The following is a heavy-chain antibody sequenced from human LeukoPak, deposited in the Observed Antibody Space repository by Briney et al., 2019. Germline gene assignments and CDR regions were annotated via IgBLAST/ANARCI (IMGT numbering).Heavy chain of an antibody. CDR3: ARVNCSSTSCYDY. D-gene: IGHD2-2*01. J-gene: IGHJ4*02. Sequence: SETLSLTCAVYGGSFSGYYWSWIRQPPGKGLEWIGEINHSGSTNYNPSLKSRVTISVDTSKNQFSLKLCSVTAADTAVYYCARVNCSSTSCYDYWGQGTLVTVSS. CDR2: INHSGST. CDR1: GGSFSGYY. V-gene: IGHV4-34*01.